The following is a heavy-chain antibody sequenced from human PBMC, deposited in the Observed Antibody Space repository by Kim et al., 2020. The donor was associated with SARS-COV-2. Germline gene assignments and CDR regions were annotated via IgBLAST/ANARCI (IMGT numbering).Heavy chain of an antibody. Sequence: GGSLRLSCAASGFTFSSYGMHWVRQAPGKGLEWVAVISYDGSNKYYADSVKGRFTISRDNSKNTLYLQMNSLRAEDTAVYYCAKALHTYYDILTGYGSYYYYYYGMDVWGQGTTVTVSS. CDR2: ISYDGSNK. CDR3: AKALHTYYDILTGYGSYYYYYYGMDV. CDR1: GFTFSSYG. J-gene: IGHJ6*02. D-gene: IGHD3-9*01. V-gene: IGHV3-30*18.